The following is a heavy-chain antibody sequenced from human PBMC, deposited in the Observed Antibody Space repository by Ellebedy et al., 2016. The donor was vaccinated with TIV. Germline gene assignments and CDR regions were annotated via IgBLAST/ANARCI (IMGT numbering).Heavy chain of an antibody. CDR3: ARTHDYGDYPPPND. CDR1: GGSISSGGYY. Sequence: SETLSLTXTVSGGSISSGGYYWSWIRQHPGKGLEWIGYIYYSGSTYYNPSLKSRVTISVDTSKNQFSLKLSSVTAADTAVYYCARTHDYGDYPPPNDWGQGTLVTVSS. V-gene: IGHV4-31*03. J-gene: IGHJ4*02. D-gene: IGHD4-17*01. CDR2: IYYSGST.